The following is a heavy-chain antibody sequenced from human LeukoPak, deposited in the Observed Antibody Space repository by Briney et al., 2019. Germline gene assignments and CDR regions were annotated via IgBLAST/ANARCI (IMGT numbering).Heavy chain of an antibody. CDR2: IYYSGST. V-gene: IGHV4-31*03. D-gene: IGHD3-22*01. J-gene: IGHJ3*02. CDR1: GGSISSGGYY. Sequence: SETLSLTCTVSGGSISSGGYYWSWIRQHPGKGLEWIGYIYYSGSTYYNPSLKSRVTISVDTSKNQFSLKLSSVTAADTAVYYCARWIPSYYYDSSGYYYVPRVYAFDIWGQGTMVTVSS. CDR3: ARWIPSYYYDSSGYYYVPRVYAFDI.